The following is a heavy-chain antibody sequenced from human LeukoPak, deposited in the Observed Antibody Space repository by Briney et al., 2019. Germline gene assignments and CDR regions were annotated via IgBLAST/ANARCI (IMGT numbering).Heavy chain of an antibody. CDR1: GDTFSNYS. CDR2: VYYNEGT. D-gene: IGHD6-13*01. V-gene: IGHV4-59*08. J-gene: IGHJ5*01. CDR3: ASSPRLTASWFLFDS. Sequence: SETLSLTCSVSGDTFSNYSWTWIRQAPGKGLEWIGYVYYNEGTNYNPSLKTRLHLSVDTSKNRFSLKLSSVTAADTAVYYCASSPRLTASWFLFDSWGHGTLVTASS.